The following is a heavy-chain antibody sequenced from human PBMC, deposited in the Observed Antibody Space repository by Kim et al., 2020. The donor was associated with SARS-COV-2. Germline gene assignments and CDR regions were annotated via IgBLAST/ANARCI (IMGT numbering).Heavy chain of an antibody. V-gene: IGHV3-23*01. J-gene: IGHJ6*02. CDR1: GFTFSSYA. CDR3: AKANYYDSSGYYYYYYGMDV. CDR2: ISGSGGST. Sequence: GGSLRLSCAASGFTFSSYAMSWVRQAPGNGLEWVSAISGSGGSTYYADSVKGRFTISRDNSKNTLYLQMNSLRAEDTAVYYCAKANYYDSSGYYYYYYGMDVWGQGTTVTVSS. D-gene: IGHD3-22*01.